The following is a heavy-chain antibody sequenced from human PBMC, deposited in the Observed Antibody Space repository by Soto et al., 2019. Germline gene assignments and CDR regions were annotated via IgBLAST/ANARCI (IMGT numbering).Heavy chain of an antibody. D-gene: IGHD5-12*01. CDR3: VKASGGGWLYYFDS. J-gene: IGHJ4*02. Sequence: RPLRLSCAASEGPCNDFVMAWVRQATGKGLEWVAAIRSKTYITYYPDSMRGRFTTSRVNSENSIFLQMDFLRAEDSAIYFCVKASGGGWLYYFDSWGPGTLVTVSS. CDR1: EGPCNDFV. V-gene: IGHV3-23*01. CDR2: IRSKTYIT.